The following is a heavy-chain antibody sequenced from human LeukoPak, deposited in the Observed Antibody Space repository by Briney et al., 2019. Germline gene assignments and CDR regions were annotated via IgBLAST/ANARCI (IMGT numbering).Heavy chain of an antibody. D-gene: IGHD6-13*01. CDR1: GYSISSGYY. CDR2: IYHSGST. J-gene: IGHJ4*02. CDR3: ARQSVAAAGDFDY. V-gene: IGHV4-38-2*01. Sequence: SETLSLTCAVSGYSISSGYYWGWIRPPPGKGLEWIGSIYHSGSTFYNPSLKSRVTISVDTSKNQFSLKLSSVTAADTAVYYCARQSVAAAGDFDYWGQGTLVTVSS.